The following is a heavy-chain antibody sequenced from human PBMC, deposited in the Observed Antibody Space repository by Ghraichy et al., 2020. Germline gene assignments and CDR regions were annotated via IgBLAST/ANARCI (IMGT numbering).Heavy chain of an antibody. D-gene: IGHD1-26*01. CDR3: ARYIVGAIDY. CDR2: IYYSGST. Sequence: SQTLSLTCTVSGGSISSYYWSWIRQPPGKGLEWIGYIYYSGSTNYNPSLKSRVTISVDTSKNQFSLKLSSVTAADTAVYYCARYIVGAIDYWGQGTLVTVSS. CDR1: GGSISSYY. J-gene: IGHJ4*02. V-gene: IGHV4-59*08.